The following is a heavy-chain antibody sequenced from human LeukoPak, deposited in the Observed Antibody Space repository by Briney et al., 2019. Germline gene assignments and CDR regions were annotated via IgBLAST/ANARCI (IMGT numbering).Heavy chain of an antibody. D-gene: IGHD7-27*01. CDR3: LKDRLGTGDY. CDR1: GFTFSSYA. V-gene: IGHV3-64D*06. Sequence: PGGSLRLSCSASGFTFSSYAMHWVRQAPGKGLEYVSSITSNGDTTYYTDSVKGRFTISRDNSKNTLYLQMSSLRAEDTAVYYCLKDRLGTGDYRGQGTLVSVSS. CDR2: ITSNGDTT. J-gene: IGHJ4*02.